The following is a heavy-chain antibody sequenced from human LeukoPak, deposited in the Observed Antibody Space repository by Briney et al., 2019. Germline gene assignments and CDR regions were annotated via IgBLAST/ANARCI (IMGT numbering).Heavy chain of an antibody. J-gene: IGHJ4*02. CDR2: IRYDGSKK. V-gene: IGHV3-30*02. Sequence: PGGSLRLSCAASGFTFSSYGMHWVRQAPGKGLEWVAFIRYDGSKKYYADSVKGRFTISRDNSKNTLYLQMNSLRAEDTAVYYCAALSDYYDSSGKAEFDYWGQGTLVTVSS. D-gene: IGHD3-22*01. CDR3: AALSDYYDSSGKAEFDY. CDR1: GFTFSSYG.